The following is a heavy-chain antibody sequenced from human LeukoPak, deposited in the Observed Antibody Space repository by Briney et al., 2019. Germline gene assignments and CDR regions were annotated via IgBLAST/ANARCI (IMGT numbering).Heavy chain of an antibody. J-gene: IGHJ3*02. V-gene: IGHV1-18*01. Sequence: ASVKVSCKASEYTFTSYAIHWVRQAPGQGLEWMGWISAYNGNTNYAQKLQGRVTMTTDTSTSTAYMELRSLRSDDTAVYYCARDWYSSSWYTNAFDIWGQGTMVTVSS. CDR3: ARDWYSSSWYTNAFDI. CDR2: ISAYNGNT. D-gene: IGHD6-13*01. CDR1: EYTFTSYA.